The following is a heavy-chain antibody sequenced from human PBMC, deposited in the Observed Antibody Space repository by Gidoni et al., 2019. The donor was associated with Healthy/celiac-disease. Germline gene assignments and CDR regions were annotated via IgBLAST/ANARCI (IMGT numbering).Heavy chain of an antibody. CDR3: APLGVAGDLDY. D-gene: IGHD6-19*01. V-gene: IGHV3-74*01. Sequence: NSDGSSTSYADSVKGRFTISRDNAKNTLYLQMNSLRAEDTAVYYCAPLGVAGDLDYWGQGTLVTVSS. CDR2: NSDGSST. J-gene: IGHJ4*02.